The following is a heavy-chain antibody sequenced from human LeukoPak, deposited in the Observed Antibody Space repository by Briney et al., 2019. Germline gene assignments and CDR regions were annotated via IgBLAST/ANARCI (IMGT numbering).Heavy chain of an antibody. CDR2: ISSSGSTI. CDR3: ARRYSGTARAFDI. CDR1: GFTFSSYE. D-gene: IGHD1-26*01. V-gene: IGHV3-48*03. Sequence: GGSLRLSCAASGFTFSSYEMNWVRQAPGKGLEWVSYISSSGSTIYYADSVKGRFTISRDNAKNSLSLQMNSLRVEDTAVYYCARRYSGTARAFDIWGQGTMVTVSS. J-gene: IGHJ3*02.